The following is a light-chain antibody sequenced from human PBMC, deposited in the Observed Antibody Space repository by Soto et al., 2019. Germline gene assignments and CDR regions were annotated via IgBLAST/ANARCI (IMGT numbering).Light chain of an antibody. CDR3: QSYDSSLSGSV. CDR2: GNS. V-gene: IGLV1-40*01. J-gene: IGLJ3*02. CDR1: SSHIGAGYD. Sequence: QSVLTQPPSVSGAPGQRVTISCTGSSSHIGAGYDVHWYQQLPGTAPKLLIYGNSNRPSGVPDRFSGSKSGTSASLAITGLQAEDEADYYCQSYDSSLSGSVFGGETKLTVL.